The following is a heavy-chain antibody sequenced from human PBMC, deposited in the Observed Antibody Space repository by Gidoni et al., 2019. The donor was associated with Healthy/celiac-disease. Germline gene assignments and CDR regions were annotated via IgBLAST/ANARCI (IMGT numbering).Heavy chain of an antibody. J-gene: IGHJ4*02. CDR2: SSGSGGST. CDR3: ALGGYSGTTDGGFDY. Sequence: EVQLLESGGGLVQPGGSLRLSCAASGFTFSSYAMSWVRQAPGKGLEWVSASSGSGGSTYYADSVKGRFTISRDNSKNTLYLQMNSLRAEDTAVYYCALGGYSGTTDGGFDYWGQGTLVTVSS. CDR1: GFTFSSYA. D-gene: IGHD5-12*01. V-gene: IGHV3-23*01.